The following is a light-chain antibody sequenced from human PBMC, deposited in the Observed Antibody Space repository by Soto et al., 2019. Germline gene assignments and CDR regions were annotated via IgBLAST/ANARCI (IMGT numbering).Light chain of an antibody. J-gene: IGKJ1*01. CDR2: AAS. V-gene: IGKV1-39*01. CDR1: QSISSY. Sequence: DIQMTQSPSSLSASVGDRVTITCRASQSISSYLSWYQQKPGKAPNLLIYAASTLQSGVPSRFSGSGSGTDFTLTISSLQPEDSATYYCQQSYSTPRTFGQGTKVEIK. CDR3: QQSYSTPRT.